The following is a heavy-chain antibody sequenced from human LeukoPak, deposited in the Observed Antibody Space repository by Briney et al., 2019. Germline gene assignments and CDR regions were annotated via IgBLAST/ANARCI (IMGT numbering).Heavy chain of an antibody. CDR3: AKDRWYDYVWGSPTLDY. D-gene: IGHD3-16*01. Sequence: GGSLRLSCAASGFTFSTYGMSWVRQAPGKGLEWVSAISGNGGSTYYADSVKGRFTISRDNSKNTLSLQMNSLRAEDTAVYYCAKDRWYDYVWGSPTLDYWGQGTLVTVSS. J-gene: IGHJ4*02. V-gene: IGHV3-23*01. CDR2: ISGNGGST. CDR1: GFTFSTYG.